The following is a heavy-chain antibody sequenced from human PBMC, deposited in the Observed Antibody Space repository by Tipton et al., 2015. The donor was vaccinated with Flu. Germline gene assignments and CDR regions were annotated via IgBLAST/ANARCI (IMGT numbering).Heavy chain of an antibody. CDR2: IYYSGST. J-gene: IGHJ5*02. CDR3: ARTVYDVFAA. Sequence: TLSLTCTVSGGSISSYYWSWIRQPPGKGLEWIGYIYYSGSTNYNPSLKSRVTISVDTSKNQFSVKLSSVTSAVSAVYYCARTVYDVFAAWGQYALFSVSS. V-gene: IGHV4-59*01. CDR1: GGSISSYY. D-gene: IGHD3-3*01.